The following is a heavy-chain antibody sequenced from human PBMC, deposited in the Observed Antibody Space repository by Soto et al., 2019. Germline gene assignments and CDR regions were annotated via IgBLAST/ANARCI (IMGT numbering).Heavy chain of an antibody. CDR2: IIPIFGTA. CDR1: GGTFTSYA. Sequence: ASVKVSCKASGGTFTSYAISWVRQAPGQGLEWMGGIIPIFGTANYAQKFQGRVTITADESTSTAYMELSSLRSKHTAVDSCARRMACGGDCYFFQHWGQGTLVTVSS. CDR3: ARRMACGGDCYFFQH. V-gene: IGHV1-69*13. D-gene: IGHD2-21*02. J-gene: IGHJ1*01.